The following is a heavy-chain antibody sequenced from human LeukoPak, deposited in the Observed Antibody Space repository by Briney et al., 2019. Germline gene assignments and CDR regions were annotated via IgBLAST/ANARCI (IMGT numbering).Heavy chain of an antibody. Sequence: GGSLRLSCAASGFTFSSYRMNWVRQAPGKGLEWVSSISSSSSYIYYADSVKGRFTISRDNARNSLYLQMNSLRAEDTAVYYCARPRGCGSARCNNFDYWGQGILVTVSS. CDR1: GFTFSSYR. D-gene: IGHD2-2*01. J-gene: IGHJ4*02. CDR3: ARPRGCGSARCNNFDY. CDR2: ISSSSSYI. V-gene: IGHV3-21*01.